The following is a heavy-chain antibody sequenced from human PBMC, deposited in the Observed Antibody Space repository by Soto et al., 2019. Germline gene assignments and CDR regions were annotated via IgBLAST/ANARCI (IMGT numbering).Heavy chain of an antibody. J-gene: IGHJ4*02. CDR3: ARGGHIVVVTAAFDY. CDR1: GNTFSNYY. CDR2: INPSGGYT. Sequence: QVQLVQSGAEVKKPGASVNVSCKASGNTFSNYYIHWVRQAPGQGLEWMGTINPSGGYTTYAPKFPGREPMTGDTSTGTRYMEVTSLTSEDTAVYYCARGGHIVVVTAAFDYWGQGTLVTVSS. D-gene: IGHD2-21*02. V-gene: IGHV1-46*03.